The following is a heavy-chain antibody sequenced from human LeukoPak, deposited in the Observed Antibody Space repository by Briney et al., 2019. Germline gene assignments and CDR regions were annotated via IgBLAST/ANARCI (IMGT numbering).Heavy chain of an antibody. CDR2: VYYGRSP. CDR1: GFTFSNYG. V-gene: IGHV4-39*02. D-gene: IGHD6-25*01. CDR3: ARSSGTGTFSY. Sequence: PGGSLRLSCAASGFTFSNYGMSWVRQAPGKGLEWIGSVYYGRSPYYNPSLESRATISVDTSKNHFSLKMSSVTAADTAVYYCARSSGTGTFSYWGQGTLVTVSS. J-gene: IGHJ4*02.